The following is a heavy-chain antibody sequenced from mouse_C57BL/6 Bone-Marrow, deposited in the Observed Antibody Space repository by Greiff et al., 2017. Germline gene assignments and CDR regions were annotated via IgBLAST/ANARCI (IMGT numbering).Heavy chain of an antibody. CDR2: IHPSDSDT. Sequence: QVQLQQPGAELVKPGASVKMSCKASGYTFTSYWMHWVKQRPGQGLEWIGSIHPSDSDTNYNQKFKGKSTFTVDKSSSTAYMQLSSLTSEDSAFYYCGNHGGFAYWGQGTLVTVSA. J-gene: IGHJ3*01. CDR1: GYTFTSYW. V-gene: IGHV1-74*01. CDR3: GNHGGFAY.